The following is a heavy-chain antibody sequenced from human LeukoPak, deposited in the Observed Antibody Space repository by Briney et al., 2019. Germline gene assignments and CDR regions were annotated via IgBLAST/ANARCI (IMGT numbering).Heavy chain of an antibody. Sequence: ASVKVSCKASGYTFTANYIHWVRQAPGQGLEGMEWINPNGGGTNYAQKFQGWVTMTRDTSISTLYMELSRLKSDDTAVYYCARGFGSSWFDYWGQGTLVTVSS. V-gene: IGHV1-2*04. J-gene: IGHJ4*02. CDR2: INPNGGGT. CDR3: ARGFGSSWFDY. CDR1: GYTFTANY. D-gene: IGHD6-13*01.